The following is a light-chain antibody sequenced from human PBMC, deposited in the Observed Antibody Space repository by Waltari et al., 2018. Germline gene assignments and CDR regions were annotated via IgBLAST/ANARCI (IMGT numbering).Light chain of an antibody. J-gene: IGLJ2*01. Sequence: QSVLTQPPSVSAASGQKVTISCSGSSPNIGKNYVSWYQQFPGPAPKLLIYEADKRPSGISVRFSGSKSGTSATLDIHGLQTGDEADYYCGTWDSSMSVGVLGGGTKVTVL. CDR2: EAD. V-gene: IGLV1-51*01. CDR3: GTWDSSMSVGV. CDR1: SPNIGKNY.